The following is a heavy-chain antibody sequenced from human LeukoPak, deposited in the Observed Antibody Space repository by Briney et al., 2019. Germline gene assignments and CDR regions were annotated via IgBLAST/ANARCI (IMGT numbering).Heavy chain of an antibody. CDR3: ARDPTPPRYSSSWVDY. V-gene: IGHV3-7*01. CDR2: IKQAGSEN. CDR1: GFTFSSYW. J-gene: IGHJ4*02. Sequence: PGGSLRLSCAASGFTFSSYWMTWVRQAPGKGLEWVANIKQAGSENSYVDSVKGRFTISRDNAKNSLYLQKNSLRAEDTAVYYCARDPTPPRYSSSWVDYWGQGTLVTVSS. D-gene: IGHD6-13*01.